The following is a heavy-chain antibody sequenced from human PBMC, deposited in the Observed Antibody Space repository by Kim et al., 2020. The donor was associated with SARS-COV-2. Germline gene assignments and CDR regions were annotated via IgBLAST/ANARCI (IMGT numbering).Heavy chain of an antibody. D-gene: IGHD3-10*01. CDR1: GFTFSSYD. J-gene: IGHJ4*02. CDR2: IDFAGDT. Sequence: GGSLRLTCAASGFTFSSYDMHWVRQAPGKGLEWVSAIDFAGDTYYPGSVKGRFTISRENAKNSLFLHMNTLRAGDTAVYYCARGRYYYASGSANKFDYWGQGTLVTVSS. V-gene: IGHV3-13*01. CDR3: ARGRYYYASGSANKFDY.